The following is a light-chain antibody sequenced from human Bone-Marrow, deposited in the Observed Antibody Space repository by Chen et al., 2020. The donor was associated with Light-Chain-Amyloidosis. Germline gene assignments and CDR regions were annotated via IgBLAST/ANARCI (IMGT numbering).Light chain of an antibody. Sequence: SYELTQPPSVSVSPGQTDRITCSGDDLPTKYAYWYQQKPGQAPLLVIHRDTERPSGISARFSGSSSGTHAKLTISGVQAEDEADYPCESADSSGTYEVIFGGGTKLTVL. V-gene: IGLV3-25*03. J-gene: IGLJ2*01. CDR1: DLPTKY. CDR3: ESADSSGTYEVI. CDR2: RDT.